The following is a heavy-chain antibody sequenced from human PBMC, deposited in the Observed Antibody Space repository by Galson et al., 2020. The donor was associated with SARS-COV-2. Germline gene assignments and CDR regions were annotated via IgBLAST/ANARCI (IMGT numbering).Heavy chain of an antibody. CDR1: GFTFDDYA. J-gene: IGHJ4*02. Sequence: GGSLRLSCAASGFTFDDYAMHWVRQAPGKGLEWVSGISWNSGSIGYADSVKGRFTISRDNAKNSLYLQMNSLRAEDTALYYCAKFGLEDQFDYWGQGTLVTVSS. V-gene: IGHV3-9*01. D-gene: IGHD3-16*01. CDR3: AKFGLEDQFDY. CDR2: ISWNSGSI.